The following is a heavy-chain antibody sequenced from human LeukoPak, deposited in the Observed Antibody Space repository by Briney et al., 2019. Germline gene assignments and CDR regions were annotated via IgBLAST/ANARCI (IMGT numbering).Heavy chain of an antibody. CDR2: ISGSGGST. CDR1: GFTFSSYA. CDR3: ARQSNYYDSSGYYSPFDY. J-gene: IGHJ4*02. V-gene: IGHV3-23*01. Sequence: PGGSLRLSCAASGFTFSSYANCWVRQAPGQGLEWVSAISGSGGSTYYADSVKGRFTISRDNSKNTLYLQMNSLRAEDTAVYYCARQSNYYDSSGYYSPFDYWGQGTLVTVSS. D-gene: IGHD3-22*01.